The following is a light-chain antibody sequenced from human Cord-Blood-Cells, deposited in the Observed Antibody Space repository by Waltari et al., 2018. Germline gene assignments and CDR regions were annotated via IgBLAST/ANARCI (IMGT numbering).Light chain of an antibody. CDR3: QQRSNWPP. J-gene: IGKJ4*01. V-gene: IGKV3-11*01. CDR1: QSVSSY. CDR2: DAS. Sequence: EIVLTQSPATLSLSPGERATPSCRASQSVSSYLAWYQQKPGQAPTLLIYDASNRATGIPARFSGSGSGTDFTLTISSLEPEDFAVYYCQQRSNWPPFGGGTKVEIK.